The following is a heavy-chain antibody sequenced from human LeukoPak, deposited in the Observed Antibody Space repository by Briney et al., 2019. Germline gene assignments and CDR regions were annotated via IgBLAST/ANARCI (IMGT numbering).Heavy chain of an antibody. CDR2: INQDGTEK. Sequence: GESLRLSCAASGFTFTTYWMSWVRQAPGKGLEWVANINQDGTEKYYVDSVKGRFTISRDNAKNSLYLQMNSLRAEDTAVYYCARDGGITLVRGVIMGDYYYYYMDVWGRGTTVTVSS. D-gene: IGHD3-10*01. V-gene: IGHV3-7*01. CDR1: GFTFTTYW. J-gene: IGHJ6*03. CDR3: ARDGGITLVRGVIMGDYYYYYMDV.